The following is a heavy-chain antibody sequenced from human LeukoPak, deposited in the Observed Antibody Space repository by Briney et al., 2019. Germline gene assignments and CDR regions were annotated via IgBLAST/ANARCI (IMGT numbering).Heavy chain of an antibody. CDR3: AKVGGVSSGYRGNFDY. CDR2: ISASGGST. Sequence: GSLILSCAASGFTFSSYAMSWVRRAPGKGLEWVSGISASGGSTYNADSVKDRFTISRDNSKNMLYLQMNSLRAEDTAIYYCAKVGGVSSGYRGNFDYWGQGTLVTVSS. D-gene: IGHD3-22*01. J-gene: IGHJ4*02. V-gene: IGHV3-23*01. CDR1: GFTFSSYA.